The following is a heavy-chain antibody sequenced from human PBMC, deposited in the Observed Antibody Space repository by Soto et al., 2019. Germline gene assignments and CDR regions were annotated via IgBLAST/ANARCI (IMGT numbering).Heavy chain of an antibody. Sequence: EVRVVESGGGLVQPGGSLRLSCVASGFTSSNYWMNWVRQAPGKGLEWVANIKQDGSEKNYVDSVKGRFTISRDNAKNSLYLQMNSLRAEDTAVYYCAGSTSSWGVWGKGTTVTVSS. CDR2: IKQDGSEK. V-gene: IGHV3-7*01. CDR1: GFTSSNYW. CDR3: AGSTSSWGV. J-gene: IGHJ6*04. D-gene: IGHD6-13*01.